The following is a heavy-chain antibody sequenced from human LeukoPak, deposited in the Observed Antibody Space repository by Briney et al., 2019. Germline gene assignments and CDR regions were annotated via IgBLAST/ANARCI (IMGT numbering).Heavy chain of an antibody. J-gene: IGHJ4*02. D-gene: IGHD6-13*01. Sequence: GGSLRLSCAASGFTFSSYAMSWVRQATGKGLEWVSASASGGTTYNSDSVKGRFTISRDSAKNTLYLQINSLRAEDSAVYYCAKASSSWYSDFDYWGRGTLVTVSS. CDR2: SASGGTT. V-gene: IGHV3-23*01. CDR1: GFTFSSYA. CDR3: AKASSSWYSDFDY.